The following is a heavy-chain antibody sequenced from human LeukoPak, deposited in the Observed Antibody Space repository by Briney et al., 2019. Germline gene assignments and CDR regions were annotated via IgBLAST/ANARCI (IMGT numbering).Heavy chain of an antibody. D-gene: IGHD3-10*01. V-gene: IGHV4-39*07. CDR2: VYHSGIT. J-gene: IGHJ5*02. Sequence: SETLSLTCSVSGGSITNTNYYWAWIRQSPGEGLEWIGSVYHSGITYYTPSLKSRVSISVDTSKNQFSLKLSSVTAADTAVYYCARRWAYYYGQNWFDPWGQGTLVTVSS. CDR1: GGSITNTNYY. CDR3: ARRWAYYYGQNWFDP.